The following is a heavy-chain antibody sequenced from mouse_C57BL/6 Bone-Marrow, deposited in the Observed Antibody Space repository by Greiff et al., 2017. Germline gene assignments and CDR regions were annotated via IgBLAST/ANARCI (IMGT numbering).Heavy chain of an antibody. D-gene: IGHD1-1*01. CDR1: GYTFTGYW. J-gene: IGHJ1*03. CDR2: ILPGSGST. CDR3: AIRGAPDRATVVASTNWYFDV. V-gene: IGHV1-9*01. Sequence: QVQLKESGAELMKPGASVKLSCKATGYTFTGYWIEWVKQRPGHGLEWIGEILPGSGSTNYNEKFKGKATFTADTSSNTAYMQLSSLTTEDSAIYYCAIRGAPDRATVVASTNWYFDVWGRGTTVTVTA.